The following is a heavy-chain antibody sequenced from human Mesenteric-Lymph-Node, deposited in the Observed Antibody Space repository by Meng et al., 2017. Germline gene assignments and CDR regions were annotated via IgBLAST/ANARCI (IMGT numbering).Heavy chain of an antibody. CDR2: IYYSGST. V-gene: IGHV4-31*03. Sequence: VQRQEPGPGLVKPSQTLSLTYTVSGGSISSGGYYWSWIRQHPGKGLEWIGYIYYSGSTYYNPSLKSRVTISVDTSKNQFSLKLSSVTAADTAVYYCARGSRLRKLDYWGQGTLVTVSS. CDR1: GGSISSGGYY. CDR3: ARGSRLRKLDY. J-gene: IGHJ4*02. D-gene: IGHD5-12*01.